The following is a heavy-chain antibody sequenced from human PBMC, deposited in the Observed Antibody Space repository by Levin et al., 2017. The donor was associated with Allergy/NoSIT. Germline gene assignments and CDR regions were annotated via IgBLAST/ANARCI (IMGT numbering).Heavy chain of an antibody. CDR3: AGVPLPLSSCWPYFEY. J-gene: IGHJ4*02. D-gene: IGHD6-13*01. V-gene: IGHV3-53*01. Sequence: GESLKISCAVSGLSVSTNYMSWVRQAPGKGLEWVSVLYGGDSTYYADPVKGRFTIPRDNSKNTLYLQMNNLRDDGTAVYYGAGVPLPLSSCWPYFEYWGQGTLVTVSS. CDR2: LYGGDST. CDR1: GLSVSTNY.